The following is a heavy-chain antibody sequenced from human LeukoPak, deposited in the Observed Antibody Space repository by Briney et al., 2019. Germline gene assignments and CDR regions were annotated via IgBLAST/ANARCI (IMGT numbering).Heavy chain of an antibody. Sequence: PGGSLRLSCAASGFTFSRFAMHWVRQAPGKGLEYVSAISSNGGSTYYANSVKGRFTISRDNSKNAVHLQMGSLRTEGMAVYYCARDPDYGGSSYFDYWGQGTLVTVSS. CDR1: GFTFSRFA. V-gene: IGHV3-64*01. J-gene: IGHJ4*02. CDR3: ARDPDYGGSSYFDY. D-gene: IGHD4-23*01. CDR2: ISSNGGST.